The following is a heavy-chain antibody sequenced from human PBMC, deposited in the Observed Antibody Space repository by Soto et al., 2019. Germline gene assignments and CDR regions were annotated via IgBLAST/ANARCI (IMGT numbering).Heavy chain of an antibody. CDR1: GFTFSAYA. V-gene: IGHV3-30-3*01. J-gene: IGHJ6*02. CDR2: TSYDGSNK. CDR3: ARDQEWLHDNHYYFGLDV. D-gene: IGHD5-12*01. Sequence: GGSLRLSCAASGFTFSAYAMHWVRQAPGKGLEWVAVTSYDGSNKYYADSVKSRFTISRDNSKKTLYLQMNSLRAADTAMYYCARDQEWLHDNHYYFGLDVWGQGTPVTVSS.